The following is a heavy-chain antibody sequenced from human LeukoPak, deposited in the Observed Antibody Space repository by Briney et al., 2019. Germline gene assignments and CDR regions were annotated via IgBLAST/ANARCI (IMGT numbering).Heavy chain of an antibody. Sequence: GGSLRLSCAASGFTFSSYWMHWVRQAPGKGLVWVSRLISDGSSASYAGSVKGRFTISRDNSKNTLYLQMNSLRAEDTAVYYCAKDLEWELLDYYYGMDVWGQGTTVTVSS. J-gene: IGHJ6*02. CDR3: AKDLEWELLDYYYGMDV. CDR1: GFTFSSYW. D-gene: IGHD1-26*01. V-gene: IGHV3-74*01. CDR2: LISDGSSA.